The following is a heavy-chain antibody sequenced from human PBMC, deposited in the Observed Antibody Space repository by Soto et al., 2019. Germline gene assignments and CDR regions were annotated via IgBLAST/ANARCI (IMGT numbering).Heavy chain of an antibody. Sequence: GGSLRLSCAASGFTFSSYAMSWVRQAPGKGLEWVSAISGSGGSTYYADSVKGRFTISRDNSKNTLYLQMNSLRAEDTAVYYCASGTSTVVRHEDFDYWGQGTLVTVSS. CDR2: ISGSGGST. D-gene: IGHD2-15*01. V-gene: IGHV3-23*01. CDR1: GFTFSSYA. CDR3: ASGTSTVVRHEDFDY. J-gene: IGHJ4*02.